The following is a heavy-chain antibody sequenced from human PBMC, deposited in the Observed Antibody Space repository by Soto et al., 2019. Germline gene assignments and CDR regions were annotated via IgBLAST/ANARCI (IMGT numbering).Heavy chain of an antibody. CDR1: VGSISTYY. Sequence: QVQLQESGPGLVKPSETLSLTCTVSVGSISTYYWSWIRQPPRKGLEWIGYIYYTGSTNCNPSLKSRVTMSVDTSKNQFSLNLNSVTTADTAVYYCARSRGNYRIDYWGQGTLVTVSS. D-gene: IGHD1-26*01. J-gene: IGHJ4*02. V-gene: IGHV4-59*01. CDR3: ARSRGNYRIDY. CDR2: IYYTGST.